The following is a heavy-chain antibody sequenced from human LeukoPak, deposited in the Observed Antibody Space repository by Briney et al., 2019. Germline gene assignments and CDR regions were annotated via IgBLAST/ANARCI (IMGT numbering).Heavy chain of an antibody. D-gene: IGHD3-10*01. CDR3: ARAKASGGWGSYFALDY. CDR1: GGSISSYY. CDR2: IYYSGST. V-gene: IGHV4-59*01. Sequence: SETLSLTCTVSGGSISSYYWSWIRQPPGKGLEWIGYIYYSGSTNYNPSLKSRVTISVDTSKSQFSLKLSSVTAADTAVYYCARAKASGGWGSYFALDYWGQGTLVTVSS. J-gene: IGHJ4*02.